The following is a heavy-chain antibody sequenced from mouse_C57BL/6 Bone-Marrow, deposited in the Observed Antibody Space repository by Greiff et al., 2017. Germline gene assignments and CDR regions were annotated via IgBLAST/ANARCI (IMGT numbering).Heavy chain of an antibody. CDR3: TYYYGTNWYFDV. CDR1: GFTFSDYW. CDR2: ISPNSDDYAT. D-gene: IGHD1-1*01. Sequence: DVQLQESGGGLVQPGGSMKLSCVASGFTFSDYWMNWVRQTPEKGLEWVGQISPNSDDYATHYAESVKGRFTISRDASESCVYLELNHLRAETTGIYYCTYYYGTNWYFDVWGTGTTVTVSS. J-gene: IGHJ1*03. V-gene: IGHV6-3*01.